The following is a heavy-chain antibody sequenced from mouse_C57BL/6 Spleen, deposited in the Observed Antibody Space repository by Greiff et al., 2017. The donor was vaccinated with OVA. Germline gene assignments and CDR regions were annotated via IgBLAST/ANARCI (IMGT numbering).Heavy chain of an antibody. CDR3: ARWGTTRYFDV. CDR1: GYTFTSYG. V-gene: IGHV1-81*01. CDR2: IYPRSGNT. Sequence: QVQLQQSGAELARPGASVKLSCKASGYTFTSYGISWVKQRTGQGLEWIGEIYPRSGNTYYNEKFKGKATLTADKSSSTAYRELRSGTSEESAVYFCARWGTTRYFDVWGTGTTVTVSS. D-gene: IGHD1-1*01. J-gene: IGHJ1*03.